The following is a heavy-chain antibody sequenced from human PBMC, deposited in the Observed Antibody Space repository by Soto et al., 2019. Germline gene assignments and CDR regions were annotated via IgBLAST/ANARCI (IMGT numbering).Heavy chain of an antibody. D-gene: IGHD4-17*01. CDR2: ISAYNGNT. CDR1: GYGFDSNS. CDR3: AALRPDAFDF. V-gene: IGHV1-18*01. Sequence: KLSWNACGYGFDSNSRCWVRQAPGQGLEWMGWISAYNGNTNYAQKLQGRVTMTTDTSTSTAYMELRSLRSDDTAVYYCAALRPDAFDFWCQGLTVSV. J-gene: IGHJ3*01.